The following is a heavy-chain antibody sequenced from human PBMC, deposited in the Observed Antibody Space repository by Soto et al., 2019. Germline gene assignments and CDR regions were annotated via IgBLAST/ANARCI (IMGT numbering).Heavy chain of an antibody. V-gene: IGHV2-5*02. CDR1: GFSLSSSGVG. J-gene: IGHJ1*01. D-gene: IGHD3-22*01. CDR2: IYWDDTK. Sequence: QITLKESGPTLVIPTQTLTLTCTFSGFSLSSSGVGVGWIRQPPGKALEWVALIYWDDTKRYSPSLKSGLTITKDTSKNQVVLTMTNMDPVDTATYYCAHIRVTMIVGAGYFQHWGQGTLVTVSS. CDR3: AHIRVTMIVGAGYFQH.